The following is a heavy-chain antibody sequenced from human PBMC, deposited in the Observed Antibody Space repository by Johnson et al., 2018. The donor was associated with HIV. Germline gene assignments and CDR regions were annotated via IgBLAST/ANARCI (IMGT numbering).Heavy chain of an antibody. CDR2: VYSGGHT. CDR3: ARDEVDDGAFDV. V-gene: IGHV3-66*02. J-gene: IGHJ3*01. Sequence: VQLVESGGGVVQPGTSLRLSCAASGFSVTRNDMNWVRQAPGKGLEWVSVVYSGGHTYYADSVKGRFTISRDSSNNTLYLQMNSLRVEDAAIYYCARDEVDDGAFDVWGQGTMVTVSS. CDR1: GFSVTRND. D-gene: IGHD2-2*01.